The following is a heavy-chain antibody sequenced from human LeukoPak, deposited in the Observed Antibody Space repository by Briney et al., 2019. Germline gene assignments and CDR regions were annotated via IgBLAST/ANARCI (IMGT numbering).Heavy chain of an antibody. CDR1: GGSISSSSYY. D-gene: IGHD2-15*01. V-gene: IGHV4-39*07. J-gene: IGHJ3*02. CDR3: AREACSSGSCDAFDI. Sequence: SSETLSLTCTVSGGSISSSSYYWGWIRQPPGKGLEWIGEINHSGTTNYNPSLKSRVTMSVDTSKNQFSLKLNSVTAADTAVNYCAREACSSGSCDAFDIWGQGTMVIVSS. CDR2: INHSGTT.